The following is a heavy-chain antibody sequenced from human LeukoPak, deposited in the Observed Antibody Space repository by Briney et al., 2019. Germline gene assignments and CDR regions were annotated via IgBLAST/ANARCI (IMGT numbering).Heavy chain of an antibody. J-gene: IGHJ3*02. D-gene: IGHD2/OR15-2a*01. CDR3: AGRGFYFDI. Sequence: GRSLRLSCAASGFTFSSYGMHWVRQAPGKGLEWVAVIWYDGSNKYYADSVKGRFTISRDNSKNTLYLQMNSLRAGDTAVYYCAGRGFYFDIWGQGTMVTVSS. CDR2: IWYDGSNK. CDR1: GFTFSSYG. V-gene: IGHV3-33*01.